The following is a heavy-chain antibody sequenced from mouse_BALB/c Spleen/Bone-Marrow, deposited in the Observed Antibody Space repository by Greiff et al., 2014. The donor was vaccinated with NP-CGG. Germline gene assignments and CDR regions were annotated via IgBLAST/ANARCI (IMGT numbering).Heavy chain of an antibody. CDR2: ISHGGGTT. J-gene: IGHJ4*01. V-gene: IGHV5-12-1*01. CDR3: TRHGGYYPYYYAMDY. CDR1: GFAFSSYD. D-gene: IGHD2-3*01. Sequence: EVQVVESGGGLVKPGGPLKLSCAASGFAFSSYDMSWVRQTPEKRLEWVAYISHGGGTTYYSDTVKGRFTISRDNAKNTLYLQMSSLKSEDTAIYYCTRHGGYYPYYYAMDYWGQGTSVTVSS.